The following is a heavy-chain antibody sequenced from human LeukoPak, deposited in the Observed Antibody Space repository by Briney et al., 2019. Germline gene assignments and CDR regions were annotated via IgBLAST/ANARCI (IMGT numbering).Heavy chain of an antibody. J-gene: IGHJ6*02. CDR3: ARVSPLYYDFWSGYYPYYGMDV. CDR1: GFTFISYW. V-gene: IGHV3-7*01. D-gene: IGHD3-3*01. Sequence: PGGSLRLSCAASGFTFISYWMSWVRQAPGKGLDWVANIKQDGSEKYYVDSEKGRFTISRDNAKKSLYLKMNSLRAEDTAVYYCARVSPLYYDFWSGYYPYYGMDVWGQGTTVTVSS. CDR2: IKQDGSEK.